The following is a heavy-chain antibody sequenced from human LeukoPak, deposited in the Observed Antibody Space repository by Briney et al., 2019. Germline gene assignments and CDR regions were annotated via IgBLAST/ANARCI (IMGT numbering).Heavy chain of an antibody. CDR1: GLTFSRSW. CDR3: ARDIVDGSGSYYIGANDY. V-gene: IGHV3-7*01. J-gene: IGHJ4*02. D-gene: IGHD3-10*01. CDR2: IKEDGGQK. Sequence: AGGSLRLSCAASGLTFSRSWMHWVRQTPGKGLEWVAGIKEDGGQKDYVASVRGRFTISRDNAKNSLYLQMNSLRAEDTAVYYCARDIVDGSGSYYIGANDYWGQGTLVTVSS.